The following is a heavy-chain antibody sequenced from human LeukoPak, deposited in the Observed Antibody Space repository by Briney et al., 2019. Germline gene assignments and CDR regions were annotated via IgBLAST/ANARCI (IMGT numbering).Heavy chain of an antibody. CDR1: GGSFSGYY. J-gene: IGHJ4*02. CDR3: ARTLGSGYNY. V-gene: IGHV4-34*01. D-gene: IGHD6-19*01. Sequence: PSETLSLTCAVYGGSFSGYYWSWIRQPPGKGLEWIGEINHSGSTNYNPSLKSRVTISVDTSKNQFSLKLSSVTAADTAVYYCARTLGSGYNYWGQGTLVTVSS. CDR2: INHSGST.